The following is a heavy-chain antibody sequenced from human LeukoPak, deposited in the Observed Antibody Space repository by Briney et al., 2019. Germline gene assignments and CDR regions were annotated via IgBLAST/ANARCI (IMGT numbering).Heavy chain of an antibody. CDR2: IYSGGNT. Sequence: GGSLRLSCEVSGFTVSGNYMSWVRQAPGKGLDWVSIIYSGGNTYYADSVKGRFTISRDNSKNTLYLQMNSLRAEDTAVYYCAGPSSGQSFDIWGHGTMVTVSS. J-gene: IGHJ3*02. V-gene: IGHV3-53*01. D-gene: IGHD6-19*01. CDR1: GFTVSGNY. CDR3: AGPSSGQSFDI.